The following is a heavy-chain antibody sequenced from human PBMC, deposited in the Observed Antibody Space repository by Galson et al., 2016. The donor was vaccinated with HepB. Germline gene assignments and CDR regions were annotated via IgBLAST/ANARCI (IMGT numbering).Heavy chain of an antibody. J-gene: IGHJ5*02. CDR2: ISGSGGDST. D-gene: IGHD6-19*01. CDR1: GFSFSSYA. V-gene: IGHV3-23*01. Sequence: SLRLSCAASGFSFSSYAMSWVRQAPGKGLEWVSAISGSGGDSTYYDDSVKGQFTISRDNSKNMLYLQMNSLRAEDTAVYYCAKDQAQNMAVALRWFDPWGQGTLVTVSS. CDR3: AKDQAQNMAVALRWFDP.